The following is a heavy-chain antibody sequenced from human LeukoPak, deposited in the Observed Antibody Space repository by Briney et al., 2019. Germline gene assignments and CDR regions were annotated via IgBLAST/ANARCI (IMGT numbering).Heavy chain of an antibody. Sequence: PSQTLSLPCTVSGGSISGSNYYWDWIRQPPGKGLEWIGSVYQSGSTYYNPSLKSRVTISVDTSKNQFSLKLSSVTAADAAVYYCARGGYSYGNYYYYGMDVWGQGTTVTVSS. J-gene: IGHJ6*02. CDR3: ARGGYSYGNYYYYGMDV. CDR2: VYQSGST. V-gene: IGHV4-39*07. CDR1: GGSISGSNYY. D-gene: IGHD5-18*01.